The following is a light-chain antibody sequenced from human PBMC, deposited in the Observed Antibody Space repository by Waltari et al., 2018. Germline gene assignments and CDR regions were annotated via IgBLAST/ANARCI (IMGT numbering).Light chain of an antibody. J-gene: IGLJ2*01. V-gene: IGLV3-27*01. CDR1: ILAKTH. CDR3: YSASDNNLVI. CDR2: QAN. Sequence: SYELTQPSSVSVSPGQTARITCSGDILAKTHARWFQQKPGQAPLLVIFQANLRPSGLPGRFSGSSSGTTVTLTISGAHVDDEADYHCYSASDNNLVIFGGGTKLTVL.